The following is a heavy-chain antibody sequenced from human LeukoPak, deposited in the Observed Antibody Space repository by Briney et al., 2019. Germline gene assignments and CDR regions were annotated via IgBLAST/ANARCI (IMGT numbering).Heavy chain of an antibody. Sequence: SSETLSLTCIVSGGSISSYYWTWIRQPAGKGLEWIGRFYTSGSTNYNPSLKSRVTMSVDTSKNQFSLKLSSVTAADTAMYYCARGCSGGSCYSGSAFHYWGQGTLVTVSS. CDR3: ARGCSGGSCYSGSAFHY. J-gene: IGHJ4*02. V-gene: IGHV4-4*07. D-gene: IGHD2-15*01. CDR1: GGSISSYY. CDR2: FYTSGST.